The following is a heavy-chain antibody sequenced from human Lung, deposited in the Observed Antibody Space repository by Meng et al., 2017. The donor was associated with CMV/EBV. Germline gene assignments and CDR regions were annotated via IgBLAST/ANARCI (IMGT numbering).Heavy chain of an antibody. D-gene: IGHD4-23*01. CDR2: TYYRSKWYH. CDR3: ARGINGGCGD. J-gene: IGHJ4*02. CDR1: GDIFSRNSAA. Sequence: GPGLVKPSQPLPLTGANSGDIFSRNSAAWHWIRQSPSRGLEWLGRTYYRSKWYHEYAVSVKSRITISPDTPKNQFSLQLNSMTPEDTAVYYCARGINGGCGDWGQGTLVTVSS. V-gene: IGHV6-1*01.